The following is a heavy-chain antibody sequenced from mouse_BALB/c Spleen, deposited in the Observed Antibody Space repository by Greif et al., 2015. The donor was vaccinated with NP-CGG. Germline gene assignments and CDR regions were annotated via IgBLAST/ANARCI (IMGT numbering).Heavy chain of an antibody. J-gene: IGHJ2*01. D-gene: IGHD2-4*01. CDR2: ISTYSGNT. CDR1: GYTFTDYA. V-gene: IGHV1-67*01. CDR3: ARYDYDGAYFDY. Sequence: VKLMESGPELVRPGVSVKISCKGSGYTFTDYAMHWVKQSHAKGLEWIGVISTYSGNTNYNQKFKGKATMTVDKSSSTAYMELARLTSEDSAIYYCARYDYDGAYFDYWGQGTTLTVSS.